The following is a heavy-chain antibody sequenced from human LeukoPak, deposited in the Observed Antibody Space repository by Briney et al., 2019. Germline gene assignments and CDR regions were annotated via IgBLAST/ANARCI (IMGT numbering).Heavy chain of an antibody. CDR2: VSHDGRHQ. CDR1: GFTFSNYA. D-gene: IGHD5-24*01. V-gene: IGHV3-30*04. J-gene: IGHJ4*02. Sequence: GRSLRLSCAASGFTFSNYAMHWVRQAPGKGLEWVAIVSHDGRHQYYAESVKGRFTISRDSSKNTVPLQMNSLRAGDSALYYCGRDPSARVTIDFWGQGTLVTVSS. CDR3: GRDPSARVTIDF.